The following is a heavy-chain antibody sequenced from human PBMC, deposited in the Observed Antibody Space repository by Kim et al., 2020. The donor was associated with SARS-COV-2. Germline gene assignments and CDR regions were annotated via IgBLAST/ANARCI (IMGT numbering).Heavy chain of an antibody. D-gene: IGHD6-13*01. Sequence: YYADSVKGRFTIARANSKNTLSLRMNSLTAEDTAVYYCAHRASSSWSHGYWGQGTLVTVSS. CDR3: AHRASSSWSHGY. J-gene: IGHJ4*02. V-gene: IGHV3-53*01.